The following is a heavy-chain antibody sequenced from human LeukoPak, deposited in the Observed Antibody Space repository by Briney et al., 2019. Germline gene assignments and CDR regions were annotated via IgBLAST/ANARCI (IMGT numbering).Heavy chain of an antibody. CDR3: ARLPLIGYCSSTSCLPINYYYYGMDV. CDR1: GGSVSSGSYY. J-gene: IGHJ6*04. Sequence: PSETLSLTCTVSGGSVSSGSYYWSWIRQPPGKGLEWIGYIYYGGSTNYNPSLKSRVTISVDTSKNQFSLKLSSVTAADTAVYYCARLPLIGYCSSTSCLPINYYYYGMDVWGKGTTVTVSS. CDR2: IYYGGST. D-gene: IGHD2-2*01. V-gene: IGHV4-61*01.